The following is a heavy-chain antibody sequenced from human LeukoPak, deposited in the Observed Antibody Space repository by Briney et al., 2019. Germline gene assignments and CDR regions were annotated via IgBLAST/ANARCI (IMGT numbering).Heavy chain of an antibody. D-gene: IGHD3-16*01. CDR2: ISGSGGST. V-gene: IGHV3-23*01. CDR3: AKGGGEYGEFDY. CDR1: GFTFSSYA. Sequence: GVSLRLSCAASGFTFSSYAMSWVRQAPGKGLEWVSAISGSGGSTYYADSVKGRFTVSRDNSKNTLYLQMNSLRAEDTAVYYCAKGGGEYGEFDYWGQGTLVTVSS. J-gene: IGHJ4*02.